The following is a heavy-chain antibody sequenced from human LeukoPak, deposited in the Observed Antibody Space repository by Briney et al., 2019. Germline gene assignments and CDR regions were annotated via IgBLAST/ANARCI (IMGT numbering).Heavy chain of an antibody. CDR2: IDPSDSYT. J-gene: IGHJ4*03. Sequence: GESLMLSCMCSGYSCTSYVISWARQMPGKGLEWMGRIDPSDSYTNYSPSFQGHVTISTDKSISTAFLQWSSLKASDTAMYYCARWVIDFDYWGHGTPVTVSS. V-gene: IGHV5-10-1*01. CDR3: ARWVIDFDY. D-gene: IGHD2-21*01. CDR1: GYSCTSYV.